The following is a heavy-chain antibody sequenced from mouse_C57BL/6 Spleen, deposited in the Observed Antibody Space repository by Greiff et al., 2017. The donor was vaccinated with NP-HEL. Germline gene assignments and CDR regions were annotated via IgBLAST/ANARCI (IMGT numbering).Heavy chain of an antibody. J-gene: IGHJ2*01. V-gene: IGHV1-59*01. D-gene: IGHD1-3*01. CDR2: IDPSDSYT. CDR1: GYTFTSYW. Sequence: QVQLKQPGAELVRPGTSVKLSCKASGYTFTSYWMHWVKQRPGQGLEWIGVIDPSDSYTNYNQKFKGKATLTVDTSSSTAYMQLSSLTSEDSAVYYCARRKSEGFDYWGQGTTLTVSS. CDR3: ARRKSEGFDY.